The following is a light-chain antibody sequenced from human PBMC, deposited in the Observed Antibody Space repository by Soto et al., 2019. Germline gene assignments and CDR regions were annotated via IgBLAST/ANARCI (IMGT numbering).Light chain of an antibody. CDR1: QSVSSN. CDR2: GAS. V-gene: IGKV3-15*01. J-gene: IGKJ4*01. CDR3: QQDNSWPPLT. Sequence: EIVMTQSPATLSVSPGERATLSCRARQSVSSNLAWYQQKPGQAPRLLIYGASTRATGIPARFSGSGSGTEFTLTISSPQSEDRAVYYCQQDNSWPPLTFGGGTKVEIK.